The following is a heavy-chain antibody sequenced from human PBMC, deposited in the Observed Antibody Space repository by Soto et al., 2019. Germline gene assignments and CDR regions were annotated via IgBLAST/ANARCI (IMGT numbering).Heavy chain of an antibody. CDR3: ARVVGSSSWFYYYYGVDV. D-gene: IGHD6-13*01. CDR2: INSDGSST. V-gene: IGHV3-74*01. Sequence: GGSLRLSCAASGFTFSSYWMHWVRQAPGKGLVWVSRINSDGSSTSYADSVKGRFTISRDNAKNTLYLQMNSLRAEDTAVYYCARVVGSSSWFYYYYGVDVWGQGTTVTVSS. CDR1: GFTFSSYW. J-gene: IGHJ6*02.